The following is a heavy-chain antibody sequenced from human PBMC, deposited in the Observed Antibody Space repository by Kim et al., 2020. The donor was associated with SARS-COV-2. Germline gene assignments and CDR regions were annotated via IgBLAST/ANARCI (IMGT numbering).Heavy chain of an antibody. J-gene: IGHJ4*02. V-gene: IGHV4-34*01. CDR3: AREGTGDTAMVFWETFDY. CDR1: GGSFSGYY. CDR2: INHSGST. Sequence: SETLSLTCAVYGGSFSGYYWSWIRQPPGKGLEWIGEINHSGSTNYNPSLKSRVTISVDTSKNQFSLKLSSVTAADTAVYYCAREGTGDTAMVFWETFDYWGQGTLVTVSS. D-gene: IGHD5-18*01.